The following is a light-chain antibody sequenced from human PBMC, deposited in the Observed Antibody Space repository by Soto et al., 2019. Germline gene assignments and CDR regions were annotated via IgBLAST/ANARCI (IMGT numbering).Light chain of an antibody. CDR3: MQGILPYT. CDR2: KVS. Sequence: DVVMTQSPLSLSVTLGQPASISCRSSQSLVKTDGNTYLNWFQQRPGQSPRRLIYKVSNRDSGVPDRFGGSGSGTDFTLKISRAEAEDVGVYYCMQGILPYTFGQGTKLEIK. J-gene: IGKJ2*01. CDR1: QSLVKTDGNTY. V-gene: IGKV2-30*01.